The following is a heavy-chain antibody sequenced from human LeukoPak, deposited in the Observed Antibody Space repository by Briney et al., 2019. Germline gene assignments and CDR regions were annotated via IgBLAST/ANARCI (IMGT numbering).Heavy chain of an antibody. D-gene: IGHD3-22*01. J-gene: IGHJ4*02. CDR3: ARASYSYDINGWVPFDY. CDR1: GYSISSDYY. Sequence: SETLSLTCTVSGYSISSDYYWGWIRQPPGRGLEWIGTIYHSGSTNYNPSLKSRVTISGDTSKNQFSLRLSSVTAADTAVYYCARASYSYDINGWVPFDYWGQGTLVTVSS. V-gene: IGHV4-38-2*02. CDR2: IYHSGST.